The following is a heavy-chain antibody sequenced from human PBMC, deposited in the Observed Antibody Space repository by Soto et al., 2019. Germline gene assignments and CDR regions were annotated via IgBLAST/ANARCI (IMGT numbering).Heavy chain of an antibody. Sequence: QVQLQESGPGLVKPSQTLSLTCTVSGGSISSGGYYWSWIRQHPGKGLEWIGYIYYSGSTYYNPSLKGRVTIPVDTSKHQYSLTVSPVTAADTAVYYCAREGGLSMMGLWAEGTLVAVPS. J-gene: IGHJ4*02. CDR1: GGSISSGGYY. CDR2: IYYSGST. D-gene: IGHD3-3*02. CDR3: AREGGLSMMGL. V-gene: IGHV4-31*03.